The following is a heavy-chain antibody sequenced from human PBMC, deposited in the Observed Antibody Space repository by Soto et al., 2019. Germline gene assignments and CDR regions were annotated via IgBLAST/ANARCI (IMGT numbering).Heavy chain of an antibody. D-gene: IGHD6-13*01. V-gene: IGHV2-5*02. CDR3: AHRSYSSSWYGYNWFDP. Sequence: SGPTLVNPTQTLTLTCTFSGFSLSTSGVGVGWIRQPPGKALEWLALIYWDDDKRYSPSLKSRLTITKDTSKNQVVLTMTNMDTVDTATYYCAHRSYSSSWYGYNWFDPWGQGTLVTVSS. CDR1: GFSLSTSGVG. J-gene: IGHJ5*02. CDR2: IYWDDDK.